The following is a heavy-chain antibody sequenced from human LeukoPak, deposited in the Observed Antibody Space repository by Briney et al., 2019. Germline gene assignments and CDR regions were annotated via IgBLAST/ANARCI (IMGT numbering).Heavy chain of an antibody. V-gene: IGHV3-30*02. CDR2: IRYDGSDK. D-gene: IGHD6-19*01. CDR3: AKAALAGTGFDF. CDR1: GFTFSNYG. J-gene: IGHJ4*02. Sequence: GGSLRLSCAASGFTFSNYGMHWVRQAPGKGLEWVAFIRYDGSDKYYADSVKGRFTISRDNSKNTLYLQMNSLRAEDMALYYCAKAALAGTGFDFWGQGTLVTVSS.